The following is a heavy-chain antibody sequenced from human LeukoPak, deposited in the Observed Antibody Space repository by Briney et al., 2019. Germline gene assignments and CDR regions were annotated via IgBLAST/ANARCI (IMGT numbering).Heavy chain of an antibody. CDR3: ARGGYCSGGSCFPEGAWFDP. V-gene: IGHV1-2*04. D-gene: IGHD2-15*01. Sequence: ASVKVSCKASGYTFTGYYMHWVRQAPGQGLEWMGWINPNSGGTNYAQKFQGWVTMTRDTSISTAYMELSRLRSDDTAVYYCARGGYCSGGSCFPEGAWFDPWGQGTLVTVSS. CDR1: GYTFTGYY. J-gene: IGHJ5*02. CDR2: INPNSGGT.